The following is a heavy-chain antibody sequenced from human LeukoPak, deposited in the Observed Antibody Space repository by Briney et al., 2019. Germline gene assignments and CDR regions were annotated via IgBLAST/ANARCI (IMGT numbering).Heavy chain of an antibody. Sequence: PSETLSPTCAVYGGSFSGYYWSWIRQPPGKGLEWIGEINHSGSTSYNPSLKSRVTISVDTSKNQFSLKLSSVTAADTAVYYCARPRGYSYGYAFDYWGQGTLVTVSS. J-gene: IGHJ4*02. CDR1: GGSFSGYY. D-gene: IGHD5-18*01. CDR3: ARPRGYSYGYAFDY. V-gene: IGHV4-34*01. CDR2: INHSGST.